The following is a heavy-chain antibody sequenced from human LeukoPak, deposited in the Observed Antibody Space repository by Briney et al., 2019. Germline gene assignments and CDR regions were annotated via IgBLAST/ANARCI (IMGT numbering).Heavy chain of an antibody. CDR2: TNLHGTAV. CDR3: ASAYTYVRLGDH. CDR1: GLSFSNYW. Sequence: PGGSLRLSCAVSGLSFSNYWMHWVRHAPGKGLVWVARTNLHGTAVDYADSVKGRFTISRDNAKNTLFLQMNSLRAEDTAVYYCASAYTYVRLGDHWGQGTRVTVSS. D-gene: IGHD3-16*01. V-gene: IGHV3-74*01. J-gene: IGHJ4*02.